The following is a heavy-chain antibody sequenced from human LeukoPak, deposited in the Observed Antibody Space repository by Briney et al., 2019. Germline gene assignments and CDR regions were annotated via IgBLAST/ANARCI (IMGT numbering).Heavy chain of an antibody. CDR3: ARSDSYVVPGYYYYYMDV. J-gene: IGHJ6*03. Sequence: SETLSLTCAVYGGSFSGYYWSWIRQPPGKGLEWIGYIYYSGSTNYNPSLKNRVTISVDTSKNQFSLKLSSVTAADTAVYHCARSDSYVVPGYYYYYMDVWGKGTTVTISS. D-gene: IGHD2-2*01. V-gene: IGHV4-59*01. CDR1: GGSFSGYY. CDR2: IYYSGST.